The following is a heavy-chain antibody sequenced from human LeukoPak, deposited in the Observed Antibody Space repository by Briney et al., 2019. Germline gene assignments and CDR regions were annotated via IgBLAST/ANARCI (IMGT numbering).Heavy chain of an antibody. CDR3: ATLKRGYYYGSGSYLDY. Sequence: ASVKVSCKASGYTFTSYDINWVRQATGQGLEWMGWMNPNSGNTGYAQKFQGRVTITRNTSISTAYMELSSLRSEDTAVYYCATLKRGYYYGSGSYLDYWGQGTLVTASS. CDR2: MNPNSGNT. V-gene: IGHV1-8*03. J-gene: IGHJ4*02. D-gene: IGHD3-10*01. CDR1: GYTFTSYD.